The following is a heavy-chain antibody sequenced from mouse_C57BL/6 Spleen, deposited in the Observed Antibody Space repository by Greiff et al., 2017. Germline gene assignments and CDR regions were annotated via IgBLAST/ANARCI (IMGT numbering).Heavy chain of an antibody. CDR1: GYAFSSSW. D-gene: IGHD2-3*01. J-gene: IGHJ2*01. CDR3: ARSNDGYYD. CDR2: IYPGDGDT. Sequence: QVQLKESGPELVKPGASVKISCKASGYAFSSSWMNWVKQRPGKGLEWIGRIYPGDGDTNYNGKFKGKATLTADKSSSTAYLQLSSLTSEDSAVDFCARSNDGYYDWGQGTTLTVSS. V-gene: IGHV1-82*01.